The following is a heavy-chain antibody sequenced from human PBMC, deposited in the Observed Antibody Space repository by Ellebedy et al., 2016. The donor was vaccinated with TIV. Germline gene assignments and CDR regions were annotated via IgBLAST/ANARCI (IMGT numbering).Heavy chain of an antibody. D-gene: IGHD2-21*01. CDR1: GDSVSSYY. CDR2: FYTSGST. V-gene: IGHV4-4*07. Sequence: SETLSLXXTVSGDSVSSYYWSWIRQSAGKGLEWIGRFYTSGSTNYNPSLKSRVAMSVDTSTNQFSLKLISVTAADTAVYYCARALRGAFDIWGQGAMVTVSS. CDR3: ARALRGAFDI. J-gene: IGHJ3*02.